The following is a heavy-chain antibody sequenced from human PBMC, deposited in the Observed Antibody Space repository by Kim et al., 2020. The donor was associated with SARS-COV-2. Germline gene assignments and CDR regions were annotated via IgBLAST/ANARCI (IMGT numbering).Heavy chain of an antibody. CDR3: VGGGGWNT. V-gene: IGHV6-1*01. J-gene: IGHJ5*02. CDR1: GDSVSSNSAA. CDR2: TSYRSKWYY. D-gene: IGHD6-19*01. Sequence: SQTLSLTCAISGDSVSSNSAAWNWIRQSPSRGLEWLGRTSYRSKWYYEYALSVKSRITVNPDTSKNQFSLQLKSVTPEDTAVYYCVGGGGWNTWGQGTLVTVSS.